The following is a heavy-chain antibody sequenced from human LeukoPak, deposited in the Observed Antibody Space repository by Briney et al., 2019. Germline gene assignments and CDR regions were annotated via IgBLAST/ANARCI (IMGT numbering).Heavy chain of an antibody. J-gene: IGHJ5*02. CDR3: ARVQFQWFDP. CDR1: GFTFSITY. D-gene: IGHD6-19*01. V-gene: IGHV3-66*01. Sequence: GGSLRLSCTASGFTFSITYMAWVRQAPGKGLEGVSVIYGGGDAYYSDSVTGRCLIARDNSKKTLSLQMNNLRVDDTAVYYCARVQFQWFDPWGPGTLVTVSS. CDR2: IYGGGDA.